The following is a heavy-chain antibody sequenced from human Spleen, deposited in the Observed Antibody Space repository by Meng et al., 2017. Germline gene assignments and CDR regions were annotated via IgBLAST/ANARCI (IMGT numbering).Heavy chain of an antibody. V-gene: IGHV3-15*01. J-gene: IGHJ2*01. CDR2: IKSKTDGGTT. D-gene: IGHD4-17*01. CDR3: TTVGGPNYGDYVDWYFDL. Sequence: GESLKISCAASGFTFSNAWMSWVRQAPGKGLEWVGRIKSKTDGGTTDYAAPVKGRSTISRDDSKNTLYLQMNSLKTEDTAAYYCTTVGGPNYGDYVDWYFDLWGRGTLVTVSS. CDR1: GFTFSNAW.